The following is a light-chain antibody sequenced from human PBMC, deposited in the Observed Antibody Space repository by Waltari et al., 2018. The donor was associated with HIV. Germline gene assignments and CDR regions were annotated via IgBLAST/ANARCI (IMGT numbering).Light chain of an antibody. CDR1: QSVSSSY. Sequence: ATLSCRASQSVSSSYLAWYQQKPGQAPRLLIYGASSRATGIPDRFSGSGSGTDFTLTISRLEPEDFAVYYCQQYGGSPPITFGQGTRLEIK. J-gene: IGKJ5*01. CDR2: GAS. CDR3: QQYGGSPPIT. V-gene: IGKV3-20*01.